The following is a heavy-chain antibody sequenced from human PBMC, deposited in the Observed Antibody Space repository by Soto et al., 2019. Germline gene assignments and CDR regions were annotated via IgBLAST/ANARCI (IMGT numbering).Heavy chain of an antibody. CDR3: ASMRSGYRGYYYMDV. CDR1: GYTFTSYA. CDR2: INAGNGNT. Sequence: QVQLVQSGAEVKKPGASVKVSCKASGYTFTSYAMHWVRQAPGQRLEWMGWINAGNGNTKYSQKFQGRVTITRDTSASTAYMELSSLRSEDTAVYYCASMRSGYRGYYYMDVWGKGTTVTVSS. D-gene: IGHD3-3*01. J-gene: IGHJ6*03. V-gene: IGHV1-3*01.